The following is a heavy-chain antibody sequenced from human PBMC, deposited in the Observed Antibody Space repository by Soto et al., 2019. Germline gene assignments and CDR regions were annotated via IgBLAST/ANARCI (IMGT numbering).Heavy chain of an antibody. CDR3: TTGLRWDDNTDY. V-gene: IGHV3-15*07. D-gene: IGHD4-17*01. Sequence: EVQLVESGGGLIKPGGSLRLSCAASGFTFSNAWMNWVRQAPGKGLEWVGRIKSKADGETTDYAAPVKGRFAISRHDSENTLYLQMNSLKGEDTAFYYCTTGLRWDDNTDYWGQGTLVTVSS. J-gene: IGHJ4*02. CDR2: IKSKADGETT. CDR1: GFTFSNAW.